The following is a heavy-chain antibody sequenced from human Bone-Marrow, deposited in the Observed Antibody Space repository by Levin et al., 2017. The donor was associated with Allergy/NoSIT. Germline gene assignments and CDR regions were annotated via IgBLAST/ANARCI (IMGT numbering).Heavy chain of an antibody. D-gene: IGHD7-27*01. V-gene: IGHV3-48*01. J-gene: IGHJ6*02. CDR2: ISSSSGTI. CDR3: ASGDRNEGYYYGMDV. CDR1: GFSFRTYS. Sequence: AGGSLRLTCASSGFSFRTYSMNWVRQAPGKGLEWLAYISSSSGTIYYADSVRGRFTISRDNAKNSLFLQMNSLRVEDTAVYYCASGDRNEGYYYGMDVWGQGTTVTVSS.